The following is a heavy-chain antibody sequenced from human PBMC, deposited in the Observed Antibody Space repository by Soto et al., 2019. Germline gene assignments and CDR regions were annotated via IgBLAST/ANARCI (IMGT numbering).Heavy chain of an antibody. CDR3: AREKYNWNPTREPNWFDP. Sequence: SETLSLTCTVSGGSISSYYWSLIRQPPGKGLEWIGYIYYSGSTNYNPSLKSRVTISVDTSKNQFSLKLSSVTAADTAVYYCAREKYNWNPTREPNWFDPWGQGTLVTVSS. CDR2: IYYSGST. D-gene: IGHD1-20*01. J-gene: IGHJ5*02. CDR1: GGSISSYY. V-gene: IGHV4-59*01.